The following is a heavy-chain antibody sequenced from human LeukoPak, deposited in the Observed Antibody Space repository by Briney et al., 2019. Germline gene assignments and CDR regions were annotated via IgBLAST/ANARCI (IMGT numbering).Heavy chain of an antibody. Sequence: SETLSLTCTVSGGSISSYYWSWIRQPAGKGLEWIGRIYTSGSTNYNPSLKSRVTISVDTSKNQFSLKLSSVTAADTAVYYCARAGFWEFPNYYYYMDVWGKGTTVTISS. CDR3: ARAGFWEFPNYYYYMDV. J-gene: IGHJ6*03. V-gene: IGHV4-4*07. CDR2: IYTSGST. CDR1: GGSISSYY. D-gene: IGHD3-10*01.